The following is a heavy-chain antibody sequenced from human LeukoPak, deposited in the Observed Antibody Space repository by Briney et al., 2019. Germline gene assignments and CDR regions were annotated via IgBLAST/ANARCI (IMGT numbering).Heavy chain of an antibody. CDR3: ARALGGDSGEDY. CDR2: IKQDGSEK. D-gene: IGHD4-17*01. Sequence: GGSLRLSCAASGFIISSYWMSWVRQAPGKGLEWVASIKQDGSEKHYVDSVEGRFTISRDNAKNSLYLQMNSLRAEDTAVYYCARALGGDSGEDYWGQGTLVTVSS. CDR1: GFIISSYW. J-gene: IGHJ4*02. V-gene: IGHV3-7*01.